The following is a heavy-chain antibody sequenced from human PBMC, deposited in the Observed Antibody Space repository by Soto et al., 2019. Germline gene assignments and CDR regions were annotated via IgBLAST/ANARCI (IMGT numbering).Heavy chain of an antibody. V-gene: IGHV1-3*01. CDR1: GYTFTSYG. D-gene: IGHD1-26*01. CDR3: ARVTSGSYFNWFDP. CDR2: INAGNGNT. Sequence: ASVKVSCKASGYTFTSYGISWVRQAPGQRLEWMGWINAGNGNTKYSQKFQGRVTITRDTSASTAYMELSSLRSEDTAVYYCARVTSGSYFNWFDPWGQGTLVTVSS. J-gene: IGHJ5*02.